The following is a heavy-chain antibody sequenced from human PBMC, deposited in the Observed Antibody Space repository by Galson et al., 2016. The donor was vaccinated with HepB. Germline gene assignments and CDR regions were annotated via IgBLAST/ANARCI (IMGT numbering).Heavy chain of an antibody. CDR2: ILDNGGSA. D-gene: IGHD3-16*01. CDR3: AKHLGRGTRSFDY. V-gene: IGHV3-23*01. Sequence: SLRLSCAASGFTFRNYAMSWVRQAPGQGLEWVSTILDNGGSAYYADSVKGRFTISRDNSRNTLYLQMNTLRADDTAGYFRAKHLGRGTRSFDYWGQGNLVIVSS. CDR1: GFTFRNYA. J-gene: IGHJ4*02.